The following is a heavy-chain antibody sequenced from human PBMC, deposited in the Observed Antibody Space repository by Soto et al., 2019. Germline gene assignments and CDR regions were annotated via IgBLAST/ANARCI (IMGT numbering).Heavy chain of an antibody. Sequence: GASVKVSCKASGGTFSSYAISWVRQAPGQGLEWMGGIIPIFGTANYAQKFQGRVTITADKSTSTAYTELSSLRSEDTAVYYCARGVAQWELLGYDYWGQGTLVTVSS. V-gene: IGHV1-69*06. CDR1: GGTFSSYA. D-gene: IGHD1-26*01. CDR2: IIPIFGTA. CDR3: ARGVAQWELLGYDY. J-gene: IGHJ4*02.